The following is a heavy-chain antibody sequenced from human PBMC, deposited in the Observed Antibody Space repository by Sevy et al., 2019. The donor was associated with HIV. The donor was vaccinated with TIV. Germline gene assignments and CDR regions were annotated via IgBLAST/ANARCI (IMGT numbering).Heavy chain of an antibody. D-gene: IGHD2-2*02. CDR1: GDSINNYY. Sequence: SETLSLTCSVSGDSINNYYWSWSRQPPGKGLEWIGYTSYSGTTNYSPTLKSRVDISVDTSMHHFSLKINSVTAADTAVYYCARLRWDVVDAPGATPGCYFDSWGQGILVTVSS. V-gene: IGHV4-59*12. J-gene: IGHJ4*02. CDR2: TSYSGTT. CDR3: ARLRWDVVDAPGATPGCYFDS.